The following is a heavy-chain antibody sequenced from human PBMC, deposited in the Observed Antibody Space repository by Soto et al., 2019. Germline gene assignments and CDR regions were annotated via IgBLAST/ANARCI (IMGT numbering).Heavy chain of an antibody. J-gene: IGHJ5*02. CDR3: AKGRGVRGVISPIWFDP. CDR2: ISGSGGST. CDR1: GFTFSSYA. Sequence: GGSLRLSCAASGFTFSSYAMSWVRQAPGKGLEWVSAISGSGGSTYYADSVKGRFTISRDNSKNTLYLQMNSLRAEDTAVYYCAKGRGVRGVISPIWFDPWGQGTLVTVSS. D-gene: IGHD3-10*01. V-gene: IGHV3-23*01.